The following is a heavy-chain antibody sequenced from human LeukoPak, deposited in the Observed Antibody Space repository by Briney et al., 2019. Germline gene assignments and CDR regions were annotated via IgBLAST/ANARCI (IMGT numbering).Heavy chain of an antibody. Sequence: PSETLSLTCTVAGGSISSYYWSWVRQPPGKGLEWIGYIYYSGSTNYNPSLTSRVTIPVDTSKNQLSLKLSSVTAADTAVYYCAAVRGVGTFDPWGQGTLVTVSS. CDR2: IYYSGST. CDR1: GGSISSYY. V-gene: IGHV4-59*01. J-gene: IGHJ5*02. D-gene: IGHD3-10*01. CDR3: AAVRGVGTFDP.